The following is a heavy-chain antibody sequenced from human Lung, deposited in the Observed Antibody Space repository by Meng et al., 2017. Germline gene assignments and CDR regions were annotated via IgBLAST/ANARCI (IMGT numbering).Heavy chain of an antibody. V-gene: IGHV1-18*01. CDR2: FVNYVDT. D-gene: IGHD2-15*01. CDR3: ASGTPGRSYCDY. J-gene: IGHJ4*02. CDR1: GYTVGSYG. Sequence: QVHLLQAGPELKKPGASVRGSCKASGYTVGSYGICWVRQAPGQGLEWMGWFVNYVDTYPAPKFQGRVTMTTDTHTNTAFMELRSLTSDDTAVYYCASGTPGRSYCDYWGQGTLVTVSS.